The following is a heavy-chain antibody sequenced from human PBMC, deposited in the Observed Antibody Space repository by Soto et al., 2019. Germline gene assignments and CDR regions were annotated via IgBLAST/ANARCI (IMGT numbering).Heavy chain of an antibody. V-gene: IGHV4-34*01. CDR1: GGSFSGYY. Sequence: KPSETLSLTCAVYGGSFSGYYWSWIRQPPGKGLEWIGEINHSGSTNYNPSLKSRVTISVDTSKNQFSLKLSSVTAADTTVYYCARAFDFWSGLPQLDYWGQGTLVTVSS. D-gene: IGHD3-3*01. CDR2: INHSGST. CDR3: ARAFDFWSGLPQLDY. J-gene: IGHJ4*02.